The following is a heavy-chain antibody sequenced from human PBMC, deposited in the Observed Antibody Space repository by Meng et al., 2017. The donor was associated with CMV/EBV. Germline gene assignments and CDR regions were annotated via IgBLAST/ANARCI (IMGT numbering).Heavy chain of an antibody. Sequence: GESLKISCAASGFSFSSYRMTWVRQAPGKGLEWVANIRQDEREKYYVDSVQGRFTISRDNAHDSLYLQMNSLRVEDTAVYFCATDTRGYFDYWGQGTGTLVTVSS. V-gene: IGHV3-7*01. CDR3: ATDTRGYFDY. CDR1: GFSFSSYR. J-gene: IGHJ4*02. D-gene: IGHD3-10*01. CDR2: IRQDEREK.